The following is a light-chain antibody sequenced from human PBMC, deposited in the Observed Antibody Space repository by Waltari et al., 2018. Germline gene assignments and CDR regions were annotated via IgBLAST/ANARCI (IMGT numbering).Light chain of an antibody. CDR1: SSDY. V-gene: IGLV2-8*01. CDR2: EVS. Sequence: QSALTQPPSASGSPGQSVTISCTGTSSDYVSWFQHHPGKAPKLMIYEVSKRPSGLPDSFSGSRSGNTASLTVSGLQADDEAHYYCSSYADNTLVFGGGTKLTVL. J-gene: IGLJ3*02. CDR3: SSYADNTLV.